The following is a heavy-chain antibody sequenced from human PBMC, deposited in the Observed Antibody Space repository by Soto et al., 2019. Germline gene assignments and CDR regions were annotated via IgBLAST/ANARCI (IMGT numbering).Heavy chain of an antibody. CDR3: ARDSWYCSGGSWPVCFHY. V-gene: IGHV3-48*01. D-gene: IGHD2-15*01. CDR2: ITSSSSTI. J-gene: IGHJ4*02. Sequence: EVQLVESGGGLVQPGGSLRLSCAASAFTFSSYSMNWVRQAPGKGLEWVSYITSSSSTIYYADSVKGRFTISRDNAKNSLYLRMDSLRAEDTAVYYCARDSWYCSGGSWPVCFHYWGQGALVTVFS. CDR1: AFTFSSYS.